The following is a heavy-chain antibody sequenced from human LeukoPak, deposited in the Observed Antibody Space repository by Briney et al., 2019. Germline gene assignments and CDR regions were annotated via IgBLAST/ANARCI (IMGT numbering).Heavy chain of an antibody. J-gene: IGHJ4*02. CDR2: ISSSSTI. CDR1: GFTFSSYS. CDR3: ARGNSDYDHDY. D-gene: IGHD5-12*01. Sequence: GGSLRLSCAASGFTFSSYSMNWVRQAPGKGLEWVSYISSSSTIYYADSVKGRFTIFRDNAKNSLSLQMNSLRADDTAVYYCARGNSDYDHDYWGQGTLVTVSS. V-gene: IGHV3-48*01.